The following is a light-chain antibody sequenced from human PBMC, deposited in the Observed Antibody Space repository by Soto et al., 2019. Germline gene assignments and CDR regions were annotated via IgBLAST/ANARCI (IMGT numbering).Light chain of an antibody. J-gene: IGKJ4*01. CDR2: ATS. CDR3: QQYGSSVLT. V-gene: IGKV3-20*01. CDR1: QSIDSAY. Sequence: EIVLTQSPSTLSLSPGERATLSCKTSQSIDSAYLAWYQQKLGQAPRLLIHATSIRATGIPDRFSGSGSGTEFTLIISRLEPEDFAVYYCQQYGSSVLTFGGGTKVDIK.